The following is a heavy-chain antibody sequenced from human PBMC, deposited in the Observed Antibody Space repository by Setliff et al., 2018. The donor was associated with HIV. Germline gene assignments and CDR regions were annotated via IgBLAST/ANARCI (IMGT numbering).Heavy chain of an antibody. CDR3: ATAPQRCTGGNCLLLSLNS. CDR2: ISGNGGNT. Sequence: GGSLRLSCAAFGFTFNNYAMNWVRRAPGKGLEWVSGISGNGGNTFYADSMKGRLTISRDTARNTLYLQMNSLSADDTAVYYCATAPQRCTGGNCLLLSLNSWGQGTLVTVSS. D-gene: IGHD2-8*02. V-gene: IGHV3-23*01. CDR1: GFTFNNYA. J-gene: IGHJ4*02.